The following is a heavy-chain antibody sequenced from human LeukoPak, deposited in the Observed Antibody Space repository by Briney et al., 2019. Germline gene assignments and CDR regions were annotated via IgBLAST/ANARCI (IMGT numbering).Heavy chain of an antibody. Sequence: PSETLSLTCTVSGGSISSSSYYWGWIRQPPGKGLEWIGSTYYSGSTYYNPSLKSRVTISVDTSKNQFSLKLSSVTAADTAVYYCARNPLGDYYGSGSYHYYYMDVWGKGTTVTVSS. D-gene: IGHD3-10*01. CDR1: GGSISSSSYY. CDR3: ARNPLGDYYGSGSYHYYYMDV. J-gene: IGHJ6*03. CDR2: TYYSGST. V-gene: IGHV4-39*01.